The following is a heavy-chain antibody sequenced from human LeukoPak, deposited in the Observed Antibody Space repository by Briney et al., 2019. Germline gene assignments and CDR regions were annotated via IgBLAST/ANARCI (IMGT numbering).Heavy chain of an antibody. CDR3: AKAMEYYYGSGSFDY. J-gene: IGHJ4*02. CDR2: ISGSGGST. CDR1: GFTFNSYA. D-gene: IGHD3-10*01. V-gene: IGHV3-23*01. Sequence: GGSLRLSCAASGFTFNSYAMSWVRQAPGKGLEWVSAISGSGGSTYYADSVKGRFTISRDNSKNTLYLQMNSLRAEDTAVYYCAKAMEYYYGSGSFDYWGQGTLVTVSS.